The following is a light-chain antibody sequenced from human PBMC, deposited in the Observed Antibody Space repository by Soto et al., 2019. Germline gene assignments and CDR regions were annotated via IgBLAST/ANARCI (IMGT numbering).Light chain of an antibody. Sequence: QSVLTQPPSVSAAPGQRVTISCSGSSSNIGNNYVSWYQQLPGAAPKLLIYDNNKRPSGIPDRFSGSKSGTSASLAISGLQTEDEADYYCSAWDDSLVVVFGGGTQLTVL. CDR1: SSNIGNNY. J-gene: IGLJ2*01. CDR2: DNN. CDR3: SAWDDSLVVV. V-gene: IGLV1-51*01.